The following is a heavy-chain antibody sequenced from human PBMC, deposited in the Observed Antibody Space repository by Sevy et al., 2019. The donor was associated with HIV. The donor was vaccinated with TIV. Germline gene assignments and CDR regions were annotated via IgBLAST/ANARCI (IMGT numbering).Heavy chain of an antibody. CDR3: ARRVTAHDGFDI. Sequence: GGSLRLSCAASGFTFSDYHMNWIRQAPGKGLVWVSYISGISTYINYADSVKGRFTISRDNAKNTLFLVMNSLRAEDTAVYYCARRVTAHDGFDIWGQGTMVTVSS. V-gene: IGHV3-11*06. CDR2: ISGISTYI. CDR1: GFTFSDYH. J-gene: IGHJ3*02. D-gene: IGHD5-18*01.